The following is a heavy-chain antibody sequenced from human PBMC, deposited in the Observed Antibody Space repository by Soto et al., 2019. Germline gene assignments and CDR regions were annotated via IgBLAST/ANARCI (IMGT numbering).Heavy chain of an antibody. J-gene: IGHJ6*02. CDR2: IWYDGSNK. CDR1: GFTFSSYG. D-gene: IGHD5-18*01. V-gene: IGHV3-33*01. CDR3: ARGGIQLWRYYYGMDV. Sequence: PGGSLRLSCAASGFTFSSYGMHWVRQAPGKGLEWVAVIWYDGSNKYYADSVKGRFTISRDNSKNTLYLQMNSLRAEDTAVYYCARGGIQLWRYYYGMDVWGQGTTVTVSS.